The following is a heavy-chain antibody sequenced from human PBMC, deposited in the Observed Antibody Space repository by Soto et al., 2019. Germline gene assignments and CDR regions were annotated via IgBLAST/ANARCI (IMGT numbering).Heavy chain of an antibody. CDR1: GFTSSSCA. CDR2: ISASGGST. D-gene: IGHD2-8*02. J-gene: IGHJ4*02. Sequence: EVQLLDSGGGLVQPGGSLRLSCVASGFTSSSCAMRWVRQAPGKGLEWVSGISASGGSTYYADSVKGCFTISRDNSKNTLYLQMNSRRAEDTAVYYCATPGLGTGRYCCHDWGQGTLVTVSS. CDR3: ATPGLGTGRYCCHD. V-gene: IGHV3-23*01.